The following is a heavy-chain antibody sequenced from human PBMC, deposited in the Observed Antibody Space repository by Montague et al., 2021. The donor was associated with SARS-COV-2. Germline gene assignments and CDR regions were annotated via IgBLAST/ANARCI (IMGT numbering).Heavy chain of an antibody. CDR1: NVSINNDS. V-gene: IGHV4-59*01. CDR2: IYNSGTT. D-gene: IGHD1-1*01. CDR3: CTDDEPGRPADFDY. J-gene: IGHJ4*02. Sequence: SETLSLTCTVSNVSINNDSRGRIGQAPGKELEGSGHIYNSGTTDYNPSLRSRVASSMDTYRKQFSLKLKSATTAAAAIYYCCTDDEPGRPADFDYWGRGILVTVSS.